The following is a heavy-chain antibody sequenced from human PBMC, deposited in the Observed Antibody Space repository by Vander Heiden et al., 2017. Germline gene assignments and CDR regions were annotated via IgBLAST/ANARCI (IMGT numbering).Heavy chain of an antibody. V-gene: IGHV4-39*01. CDR3: ARQVSGGYYYYGMDV. CDR1: GGSISSSRYY. J-gene: IGHJ6*02. Sequence: QLQLQESGPGLVKPSETLSLTCPVSGGSISSSRYYWGWIRQPPGKGLEWIGSIYYSGSTYYNPSLKSRVTISVDTSKNQFSLKLSSVTAADTAVYYCARQVSGGYYYYGMDVWGQGTTVTVSS. D-gene: IGHD3-16*01. CDR2: IYYSGST.